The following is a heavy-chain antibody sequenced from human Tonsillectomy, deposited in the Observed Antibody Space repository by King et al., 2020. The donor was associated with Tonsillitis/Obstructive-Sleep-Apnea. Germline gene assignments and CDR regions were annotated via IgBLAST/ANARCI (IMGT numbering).Heavy chain of an antibody. D-gene: IGHD2-2*01. CDR1: GYTFTSYG. V-gene: IGHV1-18*01. Sequence: VQLVESGAEVKKPGASVKVSCKASGYTFTSYGISWVRQAPGQGLEWMGWISAYNGNTNYAQKLQGRVTMTTDTSTSTAYMELRSLRSDDTAVYYCARGYCSSTICSNPNWFDPWGQGTLVTVSS. J-gene: IGHJ5*02. CDR3: ARGYCSSTICSNPNWFDP. CDR2: ISAYNGNT.